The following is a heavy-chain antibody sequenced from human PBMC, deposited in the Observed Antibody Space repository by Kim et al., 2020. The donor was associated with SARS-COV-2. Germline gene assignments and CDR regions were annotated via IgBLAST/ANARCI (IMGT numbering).Heavy chain of an antibody. D-gene: IGHD6-13*01. V-gene: IGHV3-9*01. CDR2: ISWNSGSI. Sequence: GGSLRLSCAASGFTFDDYAMHWVRQAPGKGLEWVSGISWNSGSIGYADSVKGRFTISRDNAKNSLYLQMNSLRAEDTALYYCAKDVAAAGTYYYYYGMDV. CDR1: GFTFDDYA. CDR3: AKDVAAAGTYYYYYGMDV. J-gene: IGHJ6*01.